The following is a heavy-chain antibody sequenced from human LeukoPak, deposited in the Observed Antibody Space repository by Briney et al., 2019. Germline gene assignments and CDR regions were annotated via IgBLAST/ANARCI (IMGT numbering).Heavy chain of an antibody. J-gene: IGHJ4*02. Sequence: ASVKVSCKASGYTFTSYDINWVRQATGQGLEWMGWMNPNSGNTGYAQKFQGRVTMTRNTSISTAYMELSRLRSEDTAVYYCARRGTRLQTGTMVYWGQGTLVTVSS. CDR2: MNPNSGNT. D-gene: IGHD1-7*01. CDR3: ARRGTRLQTGTMVY. CDR1: GYTFTSYD. V-gene: IGHV1-8*01.